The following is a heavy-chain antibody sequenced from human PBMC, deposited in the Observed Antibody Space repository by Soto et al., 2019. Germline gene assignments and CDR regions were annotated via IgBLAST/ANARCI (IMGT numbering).Heavy chain of an antibody. D-gene: IGHD2-2*01. J-gene: IGHJ4*02. V-gene: IGHV2-5*02. CDR3: AHMRRNIDIVVLPAVDFDY. Sequence: QITLKESGPTLVKPTQTLTLTCTFSGFSLSTSGVGVGWIRQPPGKALEWLALIYWDDDKRYSPSLKSRLTITKDTSKNQVVLTMTNMDPVDTATYYCAHMRRNIDIVVLPAVDFDYWGQGTLVTVSS. CDR1: GFSLSTSGVG. CDR2: IYWDDDK.